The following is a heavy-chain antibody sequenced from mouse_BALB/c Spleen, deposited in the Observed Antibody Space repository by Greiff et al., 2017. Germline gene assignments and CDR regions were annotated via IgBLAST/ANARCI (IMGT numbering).Heavy chain of an antibody. CDR1: GFTFSSYA. CDR3: ARDENYGYGNAMDY. CDR2: ISSGGSYT. J-gene: IGHJ4*01. V-gene: IGHV5-9-4*01. D-gene: IGHD1-2*01. Sequence: EVQRVESGGGLVKPGGSLKLSCAASGFTFSSYAMSWVRQSPEKRLEWVAEISSGGSYTYYPDTVTGRITISRDNAKNTLYLEMSSLRSEDTAMYYCARDENYGYGNAMDYWGQGTSVTVSS.